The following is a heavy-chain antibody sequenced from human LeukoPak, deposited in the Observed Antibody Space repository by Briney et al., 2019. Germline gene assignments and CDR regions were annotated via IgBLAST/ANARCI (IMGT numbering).Heavy chain of an antibody. CDR1: GGSISSYY. Sequence: SETLSLTCTVSGGSISSYYWSWIRQPPGKGLEWIGYIYYSGSTNYNPSLKSRVTISVDTSKIQFSLKLNSVTAADTAVYYCARTIAAADNHYYYYYMDVWGKGTTVTISS. CDR2: IYYSGST. D-gene: IGHD6-13*01. V-gene: IGHV4-59*01. J-gene: IGHJ6*03. CDR3: ARTIAAADNHYYYYYMDV.